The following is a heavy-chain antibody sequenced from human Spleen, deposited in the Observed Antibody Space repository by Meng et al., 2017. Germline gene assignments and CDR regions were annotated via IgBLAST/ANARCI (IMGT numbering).Heavy chain of an antibody. D-gene: IGHD3-22*01. CDR3: AREDYYDGSAYSSYYFDY. CDR1: RYTVTDYY. V-gene: IGHV1-2*06. CDR2: IHPNSGGT. Sequence: QGPLGQSGAGVIRPRASVKVSCKASRYTVTDYYMHWVRQAPGQGLEWMGRIHPNSGGTNYAQMFQGRVTMTRDTSINTAYMELSRLRSDDTAVYYCAREDYYDGSAYSSYYFDYWGQGALVTVSS. J-gene: IGHJ4*02.